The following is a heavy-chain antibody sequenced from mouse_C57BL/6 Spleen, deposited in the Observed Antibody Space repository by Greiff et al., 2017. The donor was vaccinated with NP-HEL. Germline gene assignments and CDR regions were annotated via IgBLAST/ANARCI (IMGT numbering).Heavy chain of an antibody. D-gene: IGHD1-1*01. J-gene: IGHJ1*03. CDR3: ARSYGSFHWYFDV. Sequence: VHVKQSGPELVKPGDSVKISCKASGYSFTGYFMNWVMQSHGKSLEWIGRINPYNGDTFYNQKFKGKATLTVDKSSSTAHMELRSLTSEDSAVYYCARSYGSFHWYFDVWGTGTTVTVSS. CDR1: GYSFTGYF. CDR2: INPYNGDT. V-gene: IGHV1-20*01.